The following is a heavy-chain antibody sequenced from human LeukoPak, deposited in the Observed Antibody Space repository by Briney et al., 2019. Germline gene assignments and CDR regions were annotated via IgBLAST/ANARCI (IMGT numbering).Heavy chain of an antibody. CDR1: GYTFTGYY. J-gene: IGHJ6*02. V-gene: IGHV1-46*01. Sequence: ASVKVSCKASGYTFTGYYMHWVRQAPGQGLEWMGIINPSGGSTSYAQKFQGRVTMTRDTSTSTVYMELSSLRSEDTAVYYCARDGFGDIVVVPAALGYYYYGMDVWGQGTTVTVSS. CDR2: INPSGGST. CDR3: ARDGFGDIVVVPAALGYYYYGMDV. D-gene: IGHD2-2*01.